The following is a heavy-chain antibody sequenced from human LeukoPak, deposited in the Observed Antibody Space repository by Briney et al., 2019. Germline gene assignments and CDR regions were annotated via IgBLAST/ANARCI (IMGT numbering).Heavy chain of an antibody. CDR2: IDQSGSP. V-gene: IGHV4-34*01. J-gene: IGHJ4*02. D-gene: IGHD3-3*01. CDR3: AGGPGPDFWSGYARY. CDR1: SGSFRGFY. Sequence: SETLSLTCGVFSGSFRGFYWTWLRQPPGKGLEWIGEIDQSGSPTYNSSLESRVTMSVDTSKSHFSLKLNSLTAADTATYYCAGGPGPDFWSGYARYWGQGTLVTVSS.